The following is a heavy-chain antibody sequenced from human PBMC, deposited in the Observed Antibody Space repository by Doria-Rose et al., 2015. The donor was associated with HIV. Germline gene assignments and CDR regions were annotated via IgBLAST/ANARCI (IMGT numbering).Heavy chain of an antibody. J-gene: IGHJ4*02. Sequence: QVQLVQSGGGLVKPGGSLRLSCAASGFTFSDYYMSWIRQAPGKGLEWISYIHSASTYNNYGDSVKGRFTISRDDAKNSLFLQMTSLRAEDTAVYYCARGILGGYYFDYWGQGTVVTVSS. D-gene: IGHD3-16*01. CDR3: ARGILGGYYFDY. CDR2: IHSASTYN. V-gene: IGHV3-11*06. CDR1: GFTFSDYY.